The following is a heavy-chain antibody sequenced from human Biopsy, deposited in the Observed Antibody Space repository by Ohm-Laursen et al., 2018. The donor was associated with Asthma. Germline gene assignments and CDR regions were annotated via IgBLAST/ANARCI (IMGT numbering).Heavy chain of an antibody. V-gene: IGHV4-31*02. Sequence: TLSLTCTVSGGSISSGGYYWSWIRQHPGKGLEWIGYIYYSGSTYYNPFLKSRVTISVDTSKNQFSLNLSSVTAADTAVYYCARWGSFGFDYWGQGTLVTVSS. CDR3: ARWGSFGFDY. CDR1: GGSISSGGYY. J-gene: IGHJ4*02. CDR2: IYYSGST. D-gene: IGHD7-27*01.